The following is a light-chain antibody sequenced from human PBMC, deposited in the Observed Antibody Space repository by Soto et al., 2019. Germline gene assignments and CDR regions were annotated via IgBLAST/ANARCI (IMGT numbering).Light chain of an antibody. CDR3: QHYNNWPYT. CDR2: GAS. J-gene: IGKJ2*01. V-gene: IGKV3-15*01. CDR1: QSVSSN. Sequence: EIVMTQSPATLSVSPGERATLSCRASQSVSSNLAWYQQKPGQAPRLLIYGASTRATGIPARFSGSGSGTEFTLTISSLQSGDFAAYYCQHYNNWPYTFGQGTKLEIK.